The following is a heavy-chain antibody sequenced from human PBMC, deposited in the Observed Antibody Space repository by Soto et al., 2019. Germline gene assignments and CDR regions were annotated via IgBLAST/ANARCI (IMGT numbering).Heavy chain of an antibody. J-gene: IGHJ4*02. V-gene: IGHV4-39*01. CDR3: AGLYAYYDNPYDY. CDR1: GGSISSSSYY. Sequence: SETLSLTCTVSGGSISSSSYYWGWIRQPPGKGLEWIGSIYYSGSTYYNPSLKSRVTISVDTSKNQFSLKLSSVTAADTAVYYCAGLYAYYDNPYDYWGQGTLVTVSS. CDR2: IYYSGST. D-gene: IGHD3-3*01.